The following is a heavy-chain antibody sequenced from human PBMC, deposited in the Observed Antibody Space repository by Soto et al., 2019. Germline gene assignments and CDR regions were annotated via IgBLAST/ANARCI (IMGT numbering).Heavy chain of an antibody. CDR1: GFTFSSYG. V-gene: IGHV3-30*18. CDR2: ISYDGSNK. CDR3: AEDLSASYIAVAATPADY. J-gene: IGHJ4*02. Sequence: GGSFRLSCAASGFTFSSYGMHWFRQAPGKGLDWVAVISYDGSNKYYADSVKGRFTISRDNSKNTPYLQMNSLRAEDTAVYYCAEDLSASYIAVAATPADYWGQGTLVTVSS. D-gene: IGHD6-19*01.